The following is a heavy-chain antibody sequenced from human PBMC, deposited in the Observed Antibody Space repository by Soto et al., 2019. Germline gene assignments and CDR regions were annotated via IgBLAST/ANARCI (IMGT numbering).Heavy chain of an antibody. J-gene: IGHJ4*02. CDR2: ISAYNGNT. CDR3: ARYDYVWGSYPQVDY. CDR1: GYTFTSYG. D-gene: IGHD3-16*02. Sequence: AASVKVSCKASGYTFTSYGISWVRQAPGQGLEWMGWISAYNGNTNYAQKLQGRVTMTTDTSTSTAYMELRSLRSDDTAVYYCARYDYVWGSYPQVDYWGQGTLVTVSS. V-gene: IGHV1-18*04.